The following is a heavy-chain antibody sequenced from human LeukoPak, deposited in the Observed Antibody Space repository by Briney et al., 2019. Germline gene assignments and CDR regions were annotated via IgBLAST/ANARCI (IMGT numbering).Heavy chain of an antibody. CDR3: AIDLSKITMIFNIGSDY. Sequence: SETLSLTCTVSGGSISSYYWSWIRQPPGKGLEWIGYIYYSGSTNYNPSLKSRVTISVDTSKNQFSLKLSSVTAADTAVYYCAIDLSKITMIFNIGSDYWGQGTLVTVSS. D-gene: IGHD3-22*01. CDR1: GGSISSYY. J-gene: IGHJ4*02. V-gene: IGHV4-59*12. CDR2: IYYSGST.